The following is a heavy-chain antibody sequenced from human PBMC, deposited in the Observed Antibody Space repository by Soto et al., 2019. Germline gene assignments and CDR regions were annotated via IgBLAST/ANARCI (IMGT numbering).Heavy chain of an antibody. CDR3: AGDGVRNGAYNGWLDP. CDR2: IEQDGREK. V-gene: IGHV3-7*03. Sequence: EVQVVESGGDLVQPGGSLRLSCAASGFTFNSYWMTWVRQAPGKGLEWVANIEQDGREKYYVASVKGRFTISRDNGKNLLYLQMDSLTPDDTAVYYCAGDGVRNGAYNGWLDPWGQGTLVTVSS. J-gene: IGHJ5*02. CDR1: GFTFNSYW. D-gene: IGHD3-16*01.